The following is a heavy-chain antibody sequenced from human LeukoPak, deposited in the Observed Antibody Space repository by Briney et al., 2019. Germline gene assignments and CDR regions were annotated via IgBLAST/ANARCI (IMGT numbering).Heavy chain of an antibody. V-gene: IGHV3-30*02. CDR3: AKDPVAAAGTFYYMAV. Sequence: GGPLRLACVASGFTFSNYGMYWVRQAPGKGLEWVAYIWYNGGRTYYTDSAKGRFTISRDNSKNTLYLEMNSLRAGDTAVYYCAKDPVAAAGTFYYMAVWGEGTTVTVSS. CDR2: IWYNGGRT. D-gene: IGHD6-25*01. CDR1: GFTFSNYG. J-gene: IGHJ6*03.